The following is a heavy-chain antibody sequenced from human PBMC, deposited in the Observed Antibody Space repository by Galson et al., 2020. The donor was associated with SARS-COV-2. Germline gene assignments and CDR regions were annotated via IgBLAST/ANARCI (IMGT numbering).Heavy chain of an antibody. CDR2: INPNSGGT. V-gene: IGHV1-2*04. CDR3: ARDGFRELSPHAFDI. Sequence: ASVKVSCKASGYTFTGYYMHWVRQAPGQGLEWMGWINPNSGGTNYAQKFQGWVTMTRDTSISTAYMELSRLRSDDTAVYYCARDGFRELSPHAFDIWGQGTMVTVSS. D-gene: IGHD3-10*01. CDR1: GYTFTGYY. J-gene: IGHJ3*02.